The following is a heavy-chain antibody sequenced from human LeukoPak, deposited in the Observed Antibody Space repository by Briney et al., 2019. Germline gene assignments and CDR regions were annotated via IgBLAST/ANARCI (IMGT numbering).Heavy chain of an antibody. J-gene: IGHJ4*02. CDR2: ISSSSSYI. V-gene: IGHV3-21*01. D-gene: IGHD5-18*01. CDR1: GFTFSSYS. CDR3: ARGPHSYGHYFDY. Sequence: PGGSLRLSCAASGFTFSSYSMNWVRQAPGKGLEWVSSISSSSSYIYYADSVKGRFTISRDNAKNSLYLQMNSLRAEDTAVYYCARGPHSYGHYFDYWGRGTLVTVSS.